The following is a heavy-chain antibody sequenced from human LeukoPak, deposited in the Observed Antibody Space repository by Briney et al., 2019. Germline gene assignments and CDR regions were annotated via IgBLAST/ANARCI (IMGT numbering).Heavy chain of an antibody. D-gene: IGHD6-19*01. Sequence: PSETLSLTRTVSGGSISSYYWSWIRQPPGKGLEWIGYIYYSGSTNYNPSLKSRVTISVDTSKNQFSLKLSSVTAADTAVYYCARQEREAVAVWFDPWGQGTLVTVSS. CDR1: GGSISSYY. V-gene: IGHV4-59*08. CDR3: ARQEREAVAVWFDP. J-gene: IGHJ5*02. CDR2: IYYSGST.